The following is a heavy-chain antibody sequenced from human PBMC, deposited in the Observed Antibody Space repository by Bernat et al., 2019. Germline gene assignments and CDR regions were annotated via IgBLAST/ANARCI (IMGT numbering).Heavy chain of an antibody. D-gene: IGHD2-2*01. J-gene: IGHJ4*02. CDR3: AREPVVVPVFDY. CDR1: GGSFSGYY. V-gene: IGHV4-34*01. CDR2: INHSGST. Sequence: QVQLQQWGAGLLKPSETLSLTCAVYGGSFSGYYWSWIRQPPGKGLEWIGEINHSGSTNYNPSLKSRVTISVDTSKNQFSLKLSSVTAADTAVYYCAREPVVVPVFDYWGQGTLVTVSS.